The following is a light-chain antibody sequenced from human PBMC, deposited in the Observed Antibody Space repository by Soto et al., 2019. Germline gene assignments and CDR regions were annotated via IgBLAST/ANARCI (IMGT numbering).Light chain of an antibody. CDR1: SSNIGAGFD. CDR3: QSYDTGLTGHVL. J-gene: IGLJ2*01. V-gene: IGLV1-40*01. Sequence: QSVLTQPPSVSGAPGQRVTIPCSANSSNIGAGFDVHWYQQLPGAAPKLLIYASTNRPSGVPDRFSGSKSDTSASLAITGLQIDDEADYYCQSYDTGLTGHVLFGGGTKLTVL. CDR2: AST.